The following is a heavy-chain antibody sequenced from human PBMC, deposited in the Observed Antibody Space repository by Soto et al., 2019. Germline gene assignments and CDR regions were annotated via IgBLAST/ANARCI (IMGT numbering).Heavy chain of an antibody. CDR1: GGSISSSSYY. D-gene: IGHD2-2*01. V-gene: IGHV4-39*01. Sequence: PSETLSLTCTVSGGSISSSSYYWGWIRQPPGKGLEWIGSIYYSGSTYYNPSLKSRVTISVDTSKNQFSLKLSSVTAADTAVYYCARARPASLYCSSTSCYPARRVSYMDVWGKGTTVTVSS. J-gene: IGHJ6*03. CDR3: ARARPASLYCSSTSCYPARRVSYMDV. CDR2: IYYSGST.